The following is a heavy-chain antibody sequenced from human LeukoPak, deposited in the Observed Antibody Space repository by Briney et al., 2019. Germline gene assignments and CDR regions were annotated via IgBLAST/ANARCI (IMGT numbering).Heavy chain of an antibody. D-gene: IGHD6-13*01. V-gene: IGHV4-59*01. CDR3: ARDPSAAAGFFDF. Sequence: PSETLSLTCIVSGGXIRSYYWSWIRQSPGKGLEWLGCVYSSGSTKYNPSLKSRVTISVDTSKNQFALKLSSVTAADTAVYYCARDPSAAAGFFDFWGQGTLVTVSS. CDR1: GGXIRSYY. CDR2: VYSSGST. J-gene: IGHJ4*02.